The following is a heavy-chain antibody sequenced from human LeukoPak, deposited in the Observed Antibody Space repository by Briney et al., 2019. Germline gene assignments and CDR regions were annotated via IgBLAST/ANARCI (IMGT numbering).Heavy chain of an antibody. CDR3: ARKAPLDYYYGMDV. V-gene: IGHV3-53*04. CDR2: IYSGGST. Sequence: PGGPLRLSCAASGFTVSSNYMSWVRQAPGKGLEWVSVIYSGGSTYYADSVKGRFTISRHNSKNTLYLQMNSLRAEDTAVYYCARKAPLDYYYGMDVWGQGTTVTVSS. CDR1: GFTVSSNY. J-gene: IGHJ6*02.